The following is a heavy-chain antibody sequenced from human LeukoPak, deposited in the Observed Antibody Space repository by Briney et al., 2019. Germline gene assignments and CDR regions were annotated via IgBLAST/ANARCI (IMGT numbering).Heavy chain of an antibody. J-gene: IGHJ4*02. Sequence: SQTLSLTCTVSGGSISSGSYYWSWIRQPAGKGLEWIGRIYTSGSTNYNPSLKSRVTISVDTSKNQFFLKLSSVTAADTAVYYCARFTLGYCSSTSCPPLWYFDYWGQGTLVTVSS. D-gene: IGHD2-2*01. CDR1: GGSISSGSYY. CDR3: ARFTLGYCSSTSCPPLWYFDY. V-gene: IGHV4-61*02. CDR2: IYTSGST.